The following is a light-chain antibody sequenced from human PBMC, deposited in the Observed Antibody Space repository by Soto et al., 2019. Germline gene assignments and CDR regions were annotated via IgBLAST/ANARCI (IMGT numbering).Light chain of an antibody. CDR2: GAS. V-gene: IGKV3-20*01. J-gene: IGKJ1*01. CDR1: QSVSSSY. Sequence: EIVFTQSPGTLSLSPGERATLSCRASQSVSSSYLAWYQQKPGQAPRLLIYGASSRATGIPDRFSGSGSGIDFTLTISRVEPEDFAVYYCEQYGSSPTWTVGQGTKVEIK. CDR3: EQYGSSPTWT.